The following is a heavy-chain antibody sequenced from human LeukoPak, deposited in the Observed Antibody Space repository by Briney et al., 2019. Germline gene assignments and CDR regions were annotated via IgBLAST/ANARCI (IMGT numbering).Heavy chain of an antibody. CDR1: GFTFSSYG. CDR3: AKDIDYYYGMAV. CDR2: ISYDGSNK. V-gene: IGHV3-30*18. J-gene: IGHJ6*02. Sequence: GGSLRLSCAASGFTFSSYGMHWVRQAPGKGLEWVAVISYDGSNKYHADSVKGRFTISRDNSKNTLYLQMDSLRAEDTAVYYCAKDIDYYYGMAVWGQGTTVTVSS.